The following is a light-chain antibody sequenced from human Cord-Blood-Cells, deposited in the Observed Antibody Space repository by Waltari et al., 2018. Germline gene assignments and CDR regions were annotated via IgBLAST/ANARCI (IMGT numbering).Light chain of an antibody. CDR1: SSDVGGYNY. CDR3: CSYAGSYTFV. J-gene: IGLJ1*01. Sequence: QSALTQPRSVSGSPGQSVPISCTGTSSDVGGYNYVSWYQQHPGKAPKLMIYDVSKRPSGVPDRFSGSRSGSTASLTISALQAGDEADYYCCSYAGSYTFVFGTGTKVTVL. CDR2: DVS. V-gene: IGLV2-11*01.